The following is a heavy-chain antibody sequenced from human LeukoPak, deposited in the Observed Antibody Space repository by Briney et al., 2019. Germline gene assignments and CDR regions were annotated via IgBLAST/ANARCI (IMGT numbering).Heavy chain of an antibody. CDR2: NYHSGST. J-gene: IGHJ4*02. CDR3: ARDPRGGGNAGTDDY. Sequence: SETLSLTCAVSGYSISSGDYWGWIRQPPGKGLEWIGSNYHSGSTYYNPSLKSRVTISVDTSKNQVSLKLSSVTAADTAVYYCARDPRGGGNAGTDDYWGQGTLVTVSS. V-gene: IGHV4-38-2*02. CDR1: GYSISSGDY. D-gene: IGHD4-23*01.